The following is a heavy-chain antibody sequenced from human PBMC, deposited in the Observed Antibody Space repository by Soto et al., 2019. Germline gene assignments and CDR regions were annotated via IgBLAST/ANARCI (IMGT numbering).Heavy chain of an antibody. D-gene: IGHD3-22*01. CDR2: ISGSGGST. CDR3: AKGAYYYDSSGYFQFDY. Sequence: SLRLSCAASGFTFSSYAMSWVRQAPGKGLEWVSAISGSGGSTYYADSVKGRFTISRDNSKNTLYLQMNSLRAEDTAVYYCAKGAYYYDSSGYFQFDYWGQGTLVTVSS. CDR1: GFTFSSYA. V-gene: IGHV3-23*01. J-gene: IGHJ4*02.